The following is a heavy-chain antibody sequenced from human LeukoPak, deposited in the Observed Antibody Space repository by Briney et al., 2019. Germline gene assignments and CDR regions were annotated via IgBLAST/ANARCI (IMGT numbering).Heavy chain of an antibody. CDR1: GGSISSGAY. J-gene: IGHJ3*01. D-gene: IGHD3-22*01. V-gene: IGHV4-38-2*02. CDR3: ANSWYYYDSSGLPKADAFDR. Sequence: SETLSLTYTVSGGSISSGAYWGWVRQPPGKGLEWIATIYRTGNTYYNPSLESRVTISIDTSKHQFSLKLNSVTAADTPVYYCANSWYYYDSSGLPKADAFDRWGEGTLVSVSS. CDR2: IYRTGNT.